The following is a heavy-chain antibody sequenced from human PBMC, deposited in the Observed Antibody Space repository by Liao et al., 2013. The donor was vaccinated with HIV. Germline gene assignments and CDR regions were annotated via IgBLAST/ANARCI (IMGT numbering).Heavy chain of an antibody. V-gene: IGHV4-61*02. CDR2: IYTSGST. J-gene: IGHJ4*02. CDR3: ARDWARPD. Sequence: QVQLQESGPGLVKPSQTLSLTCTVSGGSISSGSYYWSWIRQPAGKGLEWIGRIYTSGSTNYNPSLKSRVTISVDTSKNQFSLKLSSVTAADTAVYYCARDWARPDWGQGTLVTVSS. D-gene: IGHD3-16*01. CDR1: GGSISSGSYY.